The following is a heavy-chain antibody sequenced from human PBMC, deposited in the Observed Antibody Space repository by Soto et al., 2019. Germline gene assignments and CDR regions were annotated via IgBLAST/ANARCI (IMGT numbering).Heavy chain of an antibody. CDR2: ISFSGST. V-gene: IGHV4-61*01. CDR1: GVSVAMDTSY. D-gene: IGHD3-10*01. CDR3: VKGGSHWFDP. Sequence: PSETLSLTCSVSGVSVAMDTSYWSWVRQPPGKGLEWIGYISFSGSTKYIPSLEGRVTISVDTSKNQFSLKLYSVTAADTALYYCVKGGSHWFDPWGQGALVTV. J-gene: IGHJ5*02.